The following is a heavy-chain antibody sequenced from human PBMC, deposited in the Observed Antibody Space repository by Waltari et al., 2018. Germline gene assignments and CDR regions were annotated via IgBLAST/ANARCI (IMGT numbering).Heavy chain of an antibody. CDR2: IHGSGRS. CDR1: GDSISGSYW. CDR3: ARDRGRGLYLDS. J-gene: IGHJ4*02. D-gene: IGHD2-15*01. Sequence: QVQLQESGPGLVKPSGTLSVTCAVSGDSISGSYWWSWVRQPPGKGLEWIGQIHGSGRSNYNPSLERRVTVSIDTSNNHFSLKVTSATAADTAVYYCARDRGRGLYLDSWGQGTLVTVSP. V-gene: IGHV4-4*02.